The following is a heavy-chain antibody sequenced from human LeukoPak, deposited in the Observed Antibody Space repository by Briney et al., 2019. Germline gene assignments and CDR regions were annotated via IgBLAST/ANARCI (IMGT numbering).Heavy chain of an antibody. V-gene: IGHV3-9*01. CDR3: AKAAGRGSVRGWFDP. J-gene: IGHJ5*02. D-gene: IGHD1-26*01. CDR2: ISWNSGSI. Sequence: GGSLRLSCAASGFTFDDYAMHWVRQAPGKGLEWVSGISWNSGSIGYADSVKGRFTISRDNAKNSLYLQMNSLRAEDTALYYCAKAAGRGSVRGWFDPWGQGTLVTVSS. CDR1: GFTFDDYA.